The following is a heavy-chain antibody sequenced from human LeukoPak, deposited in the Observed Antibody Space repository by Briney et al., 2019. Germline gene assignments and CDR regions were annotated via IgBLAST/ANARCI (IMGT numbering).Heavy chain of an antibody. CDR3: AGSSGWYVYSY. J-gene: IGHJ4*02. CDR2: IHTRGST. D-gene: IGHD6-19*01. Sequence: SETLSLTCTVSGGSISSYYWSWIRQPPGKGLEWIGYIHTRGSTNYNPSLKSRVTISVDTSKNKFSLKLRSVTAAATAVFYCAGSSGWYVYSYWGQGTLVSVSS. V-gene: IGHV4-4*09. CDR1: GGSISSYY.